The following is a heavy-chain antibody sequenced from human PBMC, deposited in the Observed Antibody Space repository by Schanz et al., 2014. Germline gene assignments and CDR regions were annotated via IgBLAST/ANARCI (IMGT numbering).Heavy chain of an antibody. D-gene: IGHD5-18*01. Sequence: DVQLVDSGGGLVQPGGSLRLSCAASGFTFSDYYMTWIRQAPGKGLEWVSAISGSGGDTYYADSVKGRFTISRDNSKNTLYLQMNSLRAEDTAVYYCARGTDTAMEHRPFDYWGQGTLVTVSS. CDR3: ARGTDTAMEHRPFDY. V-gene: IGHV3-23*04. J-gene: IGHJ4*02. CDR2: ISGSGGDT. CDR1: GFTFSDYY.